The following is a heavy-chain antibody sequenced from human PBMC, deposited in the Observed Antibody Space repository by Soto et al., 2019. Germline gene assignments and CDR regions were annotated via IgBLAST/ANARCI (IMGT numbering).Heavy chain of an antibody. Sequence: PSETLSLTCTVSGGSISSYYWSWIRQPPGKGLEWIGYIYYSGSTNYNPSLKIRVTISVDTSKNQFSLKLSSVTAADTAVYYCARGDYYYYYGMDVWGQGTTVTVSS. D-gene: IGHD2-21*02. CDR1: GGSISSYY. CDR2: IYYSGST. J-gene: IGHJ6*02. CDR3: ARGDYYYYYGMDV. V-gene: IGHV4-59*01.